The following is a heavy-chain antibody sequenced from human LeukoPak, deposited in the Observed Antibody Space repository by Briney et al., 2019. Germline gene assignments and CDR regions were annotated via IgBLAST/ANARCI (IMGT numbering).Heavy chain of an antibody. CDR3: AKGLFYVNLDY. CDR1: GLTFSSYA. D-gene: IGHD5/OR15-5a*01. V-gene: IGHV3-23*01. J-gene: IGHJ4*02. CDR2: ISGSGGST. Sequence: GGSQRLSCAASGLTFSSYAMSWVRQAPGKGLEWVSAISGSGGSTYYADSVKGRFTISRDNSKNTLYLQMNSLRAEATAVYYCAKGLFYVNLDYWGQGTLVTVSS.